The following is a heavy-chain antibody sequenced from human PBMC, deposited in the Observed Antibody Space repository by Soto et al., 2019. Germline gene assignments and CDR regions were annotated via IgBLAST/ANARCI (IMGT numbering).Heavy chain of an antibody. CDR1: GGSISSGDYY. J-gene: IGHJ4*02. CDR3: ARGVAAQKGGKLYFDY. D-gene: IGHD2-15*01. V-gene: IGHV4-30-4*01. Sequence: QVQLQESGPGLVKPSQTLSLTCTVSGGSISSGDYYWSWIRQPPGKGLEWIGYIYYSGSTYYNPSLKSRVTISVDTSQNQFSLKLSSVTAADTAVYYCARGVAAQKGGKLYFDYWGQGTLVTVSS. CDR2: IYYSGST.